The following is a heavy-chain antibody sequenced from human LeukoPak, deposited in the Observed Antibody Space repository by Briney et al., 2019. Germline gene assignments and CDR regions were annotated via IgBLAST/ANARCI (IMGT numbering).Heavy chain of an antibody. CDR3: ITTTFYYGGKGY. CDR1: GFTFSNAW. D-gene: IGHD2/OR15-2a*01. J-gene: IGHJ4*02. V-gene: IGHV3-15*01. Sequence: GGSLRLSCAASGFTFSNAWMSWVRQAPGKGLEWVGRIKCQNDGGTIDYGAPVKGRFTISRDDSKNTLYVQMNSLKIEDTAVYYCITTTFYYGGKGYWGQGTLVIVSS. CDR2: IKCQNDGGTI.